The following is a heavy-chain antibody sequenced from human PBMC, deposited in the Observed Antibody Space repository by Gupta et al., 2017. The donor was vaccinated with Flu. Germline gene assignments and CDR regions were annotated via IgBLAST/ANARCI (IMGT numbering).Heavy chain of an antibody. Sequence: EVQLVESGGGLVKPGGSLRLSCAASGFTFSNAWMSWVRQAPGKGLEWVGRIKSKTDGGTTDYAAPVKGRFTISRDDSKNTLYLQMNSLKTEDTAVYYCTTDTIGDIVVVRGDVWGQGTTVTVSS. D-gene: IGHD2-2*01. CDR3: TTDTIGDIVVVRGDV. CDR1: GFTFSNAW. CDR2: IKSKTDGGTT. J-gene: IGHJ6*02. V-gene: IGHV3-15*01.